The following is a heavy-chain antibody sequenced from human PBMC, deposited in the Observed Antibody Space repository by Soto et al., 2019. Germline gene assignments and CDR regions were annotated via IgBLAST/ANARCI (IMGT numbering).Heavy chain of an antibody. V-gene: IGHV1-18*01. CDR2: ISPHNFNT. Sequence: ASVKVAFKAAGYTVTHFYITGVRQAPGQGLEWMGAISPHNFNTNYAQKFRGRVTLTTEKSTNTAYMDLRSLTSDDTAVYYCARDGGVQDILTVFYSAPHFDYWARGSPVPVSS. J-gene: IGHJ4*02. CDR1: GYTVTHFY. CDR3: ARDGGVQDILTVFYSAPHFDY. D-gene: IGHD3-9*01.